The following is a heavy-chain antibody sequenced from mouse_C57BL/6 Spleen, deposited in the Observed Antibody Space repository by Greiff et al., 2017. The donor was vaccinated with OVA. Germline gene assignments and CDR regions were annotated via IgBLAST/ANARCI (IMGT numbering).Heavy chain of an antibody. D-gene: IGHD1-1*01. CDR2: ISYDGSN. CDR1: GYSITSGYY. V-gene: IGHV3-6*01. Sequence: DVKLQESGPGLVKPSQSLSLTCSVTGYSITSGYYWNWIRQFPGNKLEWMGYISYDGSNNYNPSLKNRISITRDTSKNQFFLKLNSVTTEDTATYYCAREGYYYGSSLPFAYWGQGTLVTVSA. CDR3: AREGYYYGSSLPFAY. J-gene: IGHJ3*01.